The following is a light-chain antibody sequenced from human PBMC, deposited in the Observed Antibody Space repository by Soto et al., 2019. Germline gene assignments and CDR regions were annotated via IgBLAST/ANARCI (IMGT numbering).Light chain of an antibody. CDR2: KAS. CDR3: QQYNEYSKT. J-gene: IGKJ1*01. Sequence: DIRVTQSPSSLSASVGDRVTITCRASQTISNSLAWFQQKPGKAPKLLIYKASTLEGGVPSRLSGNGSGTEFTLSISSLQPGDFATYYCQQYNEYSKTFGQGTKVDIK. CDR1: QTISNS. V-gene: IGKV1-5*03.